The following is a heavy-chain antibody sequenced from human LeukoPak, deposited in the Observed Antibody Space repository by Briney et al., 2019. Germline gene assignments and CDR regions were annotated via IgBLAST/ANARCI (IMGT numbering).Heavy chain of an antibody. CDR2: IYYSGST. J-gene: IGHJ4*02. Sequence: SETLSLTCTVSGGSISSSSYYWGWIRQPPGKGLEWIGSIYYSGSTYYNPSLKSRVTISVDTSKNQFSLKLSSVTAADTAVYYCARIGFPLQRLPIDYWGQGTLVTVSS. V-gene: IGHV4-39*01. CDR1: GGSISSSSYY. D-gene: IGHD1-1*01. CDR3: ARIGFPLQRLPIDY.